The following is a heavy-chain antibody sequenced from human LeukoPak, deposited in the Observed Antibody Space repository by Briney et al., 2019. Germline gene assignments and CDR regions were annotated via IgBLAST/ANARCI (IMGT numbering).Heavy chain of an antibody. CDR3: ARNPPPYYYYYMDV. CDR2: ISGSGGST. J-gene: IGHJ6*03. Sequence: TGGSLRLSCAASGFTFSSYAMSWVRQAPGKGLEWVSAISGSGGSTYYADSVKGRFTISRDNSKNTLYLQMNSLRAEDTAVYYCARNPPPYYYYYMDVWGKGTTVTVSS. V-gene: IGHV3-23*01. CDR1: GFTFSSYA.